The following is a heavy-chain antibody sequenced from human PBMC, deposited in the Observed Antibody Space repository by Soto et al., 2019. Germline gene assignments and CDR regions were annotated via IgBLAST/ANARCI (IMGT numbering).Heavy chain of an antibody. V-gene: IGHV3-30*04. Sequence: QVQLVESGGGVVQPGGSLRLSCAASGFTFSNFVMHWVRQAPGKGLEGVAATSYDGKNKDHADSVKGRFTISRDNAKNTLYLQMISLRHEDTAVYFCARERAVAATGIFYYWGQRTLVTVSS. D-gene: IGHD6-13*01. CDR1: GFTFSNFV. CDR3: ARERAVAATGIFYY. CDR2: TSYDGKNK. J-gene: IGHJ4*02.